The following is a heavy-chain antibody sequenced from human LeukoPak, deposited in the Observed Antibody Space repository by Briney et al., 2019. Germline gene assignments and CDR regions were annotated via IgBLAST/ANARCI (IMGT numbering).Heavy chain of an antibody. CDR1: GFTFSSYA. Sequence: GGSLRLSCAASGFTFSSYAMSWVRQAPGKGLEWVSAISGSGGSTYYADSVKGRFTISRDNSKNTLYLQMNSLRAEDTVVYYCAKTYYDILTGYQAEYFQHWGQGTLVTVSS. CDR3: AKTYYDILTGYQAEYFQH. D-gene: IGHD3-9*01. V-gene: IGHV3-23*01. CDR2: ISGSGGST. J-gene: IGHJ1*01.